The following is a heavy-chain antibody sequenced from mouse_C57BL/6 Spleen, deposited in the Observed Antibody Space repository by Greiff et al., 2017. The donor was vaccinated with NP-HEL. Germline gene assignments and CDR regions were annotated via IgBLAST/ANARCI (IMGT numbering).Heavy chain of an antibody. CDR3: SSITTEVATNYFDY. V-gene: IGHV14-3*01. D-gene: IGHD1-1*01. J-gene: IGHJ2*01. CDR2: IDPANGNT. CDR1: GFNIKNTY. Sequence: EVQLQQSVAELVRPGASVKLSCTASGFNIKNTYMHWVKPRPEQGLAWIGRIDPANGNTKYAPKFQGKATITADTSSNTAYLQLSSLTSEDTAIYDCSSITTEVATNYFDYWGQSTTLTVSS.